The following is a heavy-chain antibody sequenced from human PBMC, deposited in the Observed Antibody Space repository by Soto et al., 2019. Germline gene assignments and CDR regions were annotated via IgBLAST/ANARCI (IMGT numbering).Heavy chain of an antibody. CDR1: GFTFSSYG. Sequence: GGSLRLSCAASGFTFSSYGMDGVRQAPGKGLEWVAVIWYDGSNKYYADSVKGRFTISRDNSKNTLYLQMNSLRAEDTAVYYCARDLSDFWSGYYFDYWGQGTLVTVSS. V-gene: IGHV3-33*01. J-gene: IGHJ4*02. D-gene: IGHD3-3*01. CDR2: IWYDGSNK. CDR3: ARDLSDFWSGYYFDY.